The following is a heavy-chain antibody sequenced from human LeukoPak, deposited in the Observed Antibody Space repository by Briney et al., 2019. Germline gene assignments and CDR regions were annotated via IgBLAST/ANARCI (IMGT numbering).Heavy chain of an antibody. CDR3: AKGAMYYYDSSGYTDY. J-gene: IGHJ4*02. V-gene: IGHV3-21*01. D-gene: IGHD3-22*01. CDR2: ISYTGTYI. Sequence: NPGGSLRLSCVVSAFSLNTYNMNWVRQAPGKGLEWVSSISYTGTYIYYADSVKGRFTISRDNSKNTLYLQMNSLRAEDTAVYYCAKGAMYYYDSSGYTDYWGQGTLVTVSS. CDR1: AFSLNTYN.